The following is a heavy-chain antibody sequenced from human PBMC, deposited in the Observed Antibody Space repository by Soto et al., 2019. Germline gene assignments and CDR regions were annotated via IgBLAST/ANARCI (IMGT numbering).Heavy chain of an antibody. CDR3: ARDVSPGSSSLYLDAFDI. J-gene: IGHJ3*02. CDR1: GFTLSAYW. CDR2: INRDGSKK. D-gene: IGHD6-13*01. V-gene: IGHV3-7*05. Sequence: EVHLEESGGDLVQPGGSLRLSCAASGFTLSAYWMTWVRQAPGKGLEWVANINRDGSKKSYLDSVRGRFTISRDNDGKSLYFQMDSLRADDTALSYCARDVSPGSSSLYLDAFDIWGQGTMVTVSS.